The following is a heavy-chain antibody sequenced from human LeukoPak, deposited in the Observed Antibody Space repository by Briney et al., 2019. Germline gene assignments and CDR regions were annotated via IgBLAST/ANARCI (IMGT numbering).Heavy chain of an antibody. V-gene: IGHV3-30-3*01. D-gene: IGHD6-19*01. CDR2: ISYDGSNK. CDR1: GFTFSSYA. J-gene: IGHJ6*02. CDR3: AGEKASGGWYVYYGMDV. Sequence: PGRSLRLSCAASGFTFSSYAMHWVRQAPGKGLEWVAVISYDGSNKYYADSVKGRFTISRDNSKNTLYLQMNSLRAEDTAVYYCAGEKASGGWYVYYGMDVWGQGTTVTVSS.